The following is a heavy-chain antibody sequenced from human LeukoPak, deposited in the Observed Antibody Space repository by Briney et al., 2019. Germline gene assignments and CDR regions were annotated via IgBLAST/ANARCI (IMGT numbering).Heavy chain of an antibody. Sequence: GGSLRLSCVASGFIFDDSLMHWVRQAPGKGLEWISLISRDGSTPYYADSVKGRFTISRDNSKNSLFLQMNSLTPEDAAVYYCARDIRGNYFDSWGQGTLVTVSS. CDR2: ISRDGSTP. CDR1: GFIFDDSL. CDR3: ARDIRGNYFDS. D-gene: IGHD3-16*01. V-gene: IGHV3-43*01. J-gene: IGHJ4*02.